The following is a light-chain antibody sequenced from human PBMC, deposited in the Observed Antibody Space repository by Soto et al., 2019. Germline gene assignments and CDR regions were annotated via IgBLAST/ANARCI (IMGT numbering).Light chain of an antibody. CDR3: QQYAESPLT. J-gene: IGKJ3*01. CDR2: GAS. Sequence: IVLTQSPVTLSLSPGEKATLSCRASHSLDTYPLAWYQQKPGQAPRLLIYGASTRAAAIPDRFIGSGSGTDFALTISRLEPEDFAVYYCQQYAESPLTFGPGI. V-gene: IGKV3-20*01. CDR1: HSLDTYP.